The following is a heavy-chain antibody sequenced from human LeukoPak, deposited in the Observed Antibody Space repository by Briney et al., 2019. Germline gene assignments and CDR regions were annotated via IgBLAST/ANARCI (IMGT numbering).Heavy chain of an antibody. V-gene: IGHV3-30*02. J-gene: IGHJ4*02. CDR3: AKGLSNWGNFDH. CDR2: TRKDISHQ. CDR1: GFSLSEFV. D-gene: IGHD7-27*01. Sequence: GGSKTLSCAASGFSLSEFVMSWVRQAPGKGLEWVALTRKDISHQYYGDSVKGRFIISRDNSRNTLYLQMNSLRAEDTAVYYCAKGLSNWGNFDHWGQGSLVTVSS.